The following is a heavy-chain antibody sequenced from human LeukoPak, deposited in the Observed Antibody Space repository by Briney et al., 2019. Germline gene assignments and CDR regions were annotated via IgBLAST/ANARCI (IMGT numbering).Heavy chain of an antibody. V-gene: IGHV3-21*01. CDR1: GFTFSSYS. J-gene: IGHJ4*02. CDR2: ISSSSSYI. CDR3: ARNLDLGVTRWLEPEFDY. D-gene: IGHD5-24*01. Sequence: GGSLRLSCAASGFTFSSYSMNWVRQAPGKGLEWVSSISSSSSYIYYADSVKGRFTISRDNAKNSLYLQMNSLRAEDTAVYYCARNLDLGVTRWLEPEFDYWGQGTLVTVSS.